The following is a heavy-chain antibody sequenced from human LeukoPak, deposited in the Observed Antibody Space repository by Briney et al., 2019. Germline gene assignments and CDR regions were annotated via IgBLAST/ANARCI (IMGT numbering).Heavy chain of an antibody. CDR1: GDSVSGYY. CDR3: ARGLRDEERHYGYYYMDV. D-gene: IGHD3-22*01. CDR2: FYTSANT. J-gene: IGHJ6*03. V-gene: IGHV4-4*09. Sequence: PSDTLSLTCTVSGDSVSGYYGSWIRQPPGKGLEWNGYFYTSANTNYNPSLKSRVTMSVDTSKNQFSLKLTSVTAADTAVYYCARGLRDEERHYGYYYMDVWGKGTTVTVSS.